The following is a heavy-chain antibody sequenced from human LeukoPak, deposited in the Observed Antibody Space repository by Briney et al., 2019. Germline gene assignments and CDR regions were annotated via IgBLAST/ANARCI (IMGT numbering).Heavy chain of an antibody. D-gene: IGHD6-19*01. CDR3: ARDTDSGWNS. CDR2: IKQDGSEK. Sequence: GGSLRLSCAASGFTFSNAWMSWVRQAPGKGLEWVANIKQDGSEKYYVDSVKGRFTISRDNAKNSLYLQMNSLRAEDTAVYYCARDTDSGWNSWGQGTLVTVSS. CDR1: GFTFSNAW. J-gene: IGHJ5*02. V-gene: IGHV3-7*01.